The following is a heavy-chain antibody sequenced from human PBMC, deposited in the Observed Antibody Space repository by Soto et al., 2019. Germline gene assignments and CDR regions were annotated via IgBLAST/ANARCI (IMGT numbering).Heavy chain of an antibody. J-gene: IGHJ4*02. Sequence: QVHLVQSGAEVKKPGASLKVSCKASGYTFTSYGIVWVRQAPGQGLEWMGWINTYNVDTKYAQKFKGRVTMSTDTSTTTAYMELTSLTSDDTAMYYCARGGFAYGYLDFWGQGTLATVSS. CDR3: ARGGFAYGYLDF. CDR1: GYTFTSYG. CDR2: INTYNVDT. D-gene: IGHD5-18*01. V-gene: IGHV1-18*01.